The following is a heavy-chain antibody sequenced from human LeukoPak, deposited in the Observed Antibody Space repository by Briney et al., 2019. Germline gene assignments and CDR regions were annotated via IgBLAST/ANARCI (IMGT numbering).Heavy chain of an antibody. J-gene: IGHJ3*02. D-gene: IGHD2-21*01. CDR1: GFSFSRYW. Sequence: GGSLRLSCAASGFSFSRYWMSWVRQAPGKGLEWGANIKQDGSEKNYVESVKGRFTISRDNAKNSLYLQTNSLRAEDTAVYYCAKDQGHSDAFDIWGQGTMVTVSS. V-gene: IGHV3-7*03. CDR2: IKQDGSEK. CDR3: AKDQGHSDAFDI.